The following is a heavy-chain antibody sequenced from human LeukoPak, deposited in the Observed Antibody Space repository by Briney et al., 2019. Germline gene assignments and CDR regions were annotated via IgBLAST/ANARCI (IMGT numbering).Heavy chain of an antibody. V-gene: IGHV4-61*02. D-gene: IGHD3-22*01. J-gene: IGHJ5*02. Sequence: SETLSLTCTVSGCSISSGSYYWSWIPQPAGKGLEWIGRIYTSGSTNYNPSLKSRITISVDTSKNQFSLKLSSVTAADTAVYYCAREYYYDSSGCYDDWFDPWGQGTLVTVSS. CDR3: AREYYYDSSGCYDDWFDP. CDR1: GCSISSGSYY. CDR2: IYTSGST.